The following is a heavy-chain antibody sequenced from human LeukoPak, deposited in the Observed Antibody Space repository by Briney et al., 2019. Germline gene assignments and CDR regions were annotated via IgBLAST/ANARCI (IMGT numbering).Heavy chain of an antibody. V-gene: IGHV3-7*01. CDR2: INEDGSEK. D-gene: IGHD1-7*01. CDR1: GFTFSSYG. J-gene: IGHJ4*02. CDR3: GRPGTHWNYDY. Sequence: GGSLRLSCAASGFTFSSYGMHWVRQAPGKGLEWVASINEDGSEKHSVDSVKGRFTVSRDNAENSLYLQMNSLRAEDTAVYYCGRPGTHWNYDYWGQGILVTISS.